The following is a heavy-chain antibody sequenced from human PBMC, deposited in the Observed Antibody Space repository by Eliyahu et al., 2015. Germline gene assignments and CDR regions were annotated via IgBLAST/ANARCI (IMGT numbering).Heavy chain of an antibody. Sequence: QITLKESGPTLVRSTQTLTLTCSFSXFSLSTSGVGVAWIRQPPGKALEWLALISWDDAKLYSPSLKTRLTVTKGTSINQVVLTMTNMDPVDTATYFCAHRLRYNYEYGFDPWGQGAPVTVSS. CDR2: ISWDDAK. CDR3: AHRLRYNYEYGFDP. J-gene: IGHJ5*02. V-gene: IGHV2-5*02. D-gene: IGHD5-24*01. CDR1: XFSLSTSGVG.